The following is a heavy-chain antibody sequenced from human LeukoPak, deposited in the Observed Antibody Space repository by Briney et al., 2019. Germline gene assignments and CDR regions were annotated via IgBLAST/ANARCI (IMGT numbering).Heavy chain of an antibody. J-gene: IGHJ4*02. V-gene: IGHV4-34*01. CDR2: INHSGST. CDR3: ARGLRGYIDY. Sequence: SETLSLTCAVYGGSFSGYYWSWIRPPPRKGPAWTEEINHSGSTNYNPSLKSRVPISVDTSKNQFSLKLSSVTAADTAVYYCARGLRGYIDYWAREPWSPSPQ. CDR1: GGSFSGYY. D-gene: IGHD3-16*01.